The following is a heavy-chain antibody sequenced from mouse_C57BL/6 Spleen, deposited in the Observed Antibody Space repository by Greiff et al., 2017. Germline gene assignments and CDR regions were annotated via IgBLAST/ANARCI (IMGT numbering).Heavy chain of an antibody. V-gene: IGHV5-17*01. Sequence: EVMLVESGGGLVKPGGSLKLSCAASGFTFSDYGMHWVRQAPEKGLEWVAYISSGSSTIYYADTVKGRFTISRDNAKNTLFLQMTSLRSEDTAMYYCARRLYYYGSSWGDYAMDYWGQGTSVTVSS. D-gene: IGHD1-1*01. J-gene: IGHJ4*01. CDR2: ISSGSSTI. CDR3: ARRLYYYGSSWGDYAMDY. CDR1: GFTFSDYG.